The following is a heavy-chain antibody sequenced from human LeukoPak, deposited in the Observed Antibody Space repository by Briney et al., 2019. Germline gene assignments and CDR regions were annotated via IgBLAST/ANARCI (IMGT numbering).Heavy chain of an antibody. D-gene: IGHD3-22*01. CDR3: VRSAFHAGSGNYYDY. Sequence: GGSLRLSCAASGFTFSNYWIHWVRQAPEKGLVWVSRIDNAGSITTYADSVKGRFTISRDNAENTLYLQMNSLRVEDTAVYYCVRSAFHAGSGNYYDYWGQGTLVTVSS. CDR2: IDNAGSIT. V-gene: IGHV3-74*03. CDR1: GFTFSNYW. J-gene: IGHJ4*02.